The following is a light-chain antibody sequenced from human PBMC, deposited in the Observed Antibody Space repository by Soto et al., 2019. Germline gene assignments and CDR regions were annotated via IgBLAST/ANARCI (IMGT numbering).Light chain of an antibody. CDR3: QHINGYPIT. J-gene: IGKJ5*01. CDR2: FAS. Sequence: DIQLTQSPSVLSASVGDRVTITCRASQGINNYLAWYQQKPGKGPKLLIYFASPLQSGVPSRLSGSGSGTEFTRTFSSLQPEDFATYHCQHINGYPITFGQGSRLEIK. CDR1: QGINNY. V-gene: IGKV1-9*01.